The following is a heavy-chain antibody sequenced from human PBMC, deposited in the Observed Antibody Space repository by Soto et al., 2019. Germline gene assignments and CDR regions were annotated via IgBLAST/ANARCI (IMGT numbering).Heavy chain of an antibody. CDR1: GYTFTSYD. CDR3: ARVLSWASYYDFWSGYYNYYYYVMDV. D-gene: IGHD3-3*01. Sequence: QVQLVQSGAEVKKPGASVKVSCKASGYTFTSYDINWVRQATGQGLEWMGWMNPNSGNTGYAQKFQGRVTMTRNTSIGTAYMELSSLRSEDTAVYYCARVLSWASYYDFWSGYYNYYYYVMDVWGQGTTVTVSS. CDR2: MNPNSGNT. V-gene: IGHV1-8*01. J-gene: IGHJ6*02.